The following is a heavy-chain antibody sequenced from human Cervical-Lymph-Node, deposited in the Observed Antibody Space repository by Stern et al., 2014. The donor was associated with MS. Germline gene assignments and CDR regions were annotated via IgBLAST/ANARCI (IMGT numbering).Heavy chain of an antibody. V-gene: IGHV4-31*03. J-gene: IGHJ4*02. CDR2: ISYSGNT. CDR1: GSSVNNGGRY. D-gene: IGHD3-3*01. CDR3: ARVTEFMRFFYPDY. Sequence: VQLVESGPGLVKPSQTLSLTCTVSGSSVNNGGRYWSWIRQYPGKGLEWIGYISYSGNTYYNPSLQSRLTISTDTSKNQFSLKLRSVTAADTALYYCARVTEFMRFFYPDYWGQGTQGTVSS.